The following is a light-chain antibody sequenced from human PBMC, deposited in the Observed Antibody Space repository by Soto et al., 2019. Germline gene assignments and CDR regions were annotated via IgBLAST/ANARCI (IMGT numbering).Light chain of an antibody. J-gene: IGKJ5*01. V-gene: IGKV1-9*01. CDR3: QQLNSYPVT. Sequence: IQLTQSPSSLSASVGDRVTITCRASQGISSDLAWYQQKPGKAPKLLIYSASTLQNGVPSRFSGSGSGTDFTLTISGLQPEXXXXXXXQQLNSYPVTFGQVTRLEIK. CDR2: SAS. CDR1: QGISSD.